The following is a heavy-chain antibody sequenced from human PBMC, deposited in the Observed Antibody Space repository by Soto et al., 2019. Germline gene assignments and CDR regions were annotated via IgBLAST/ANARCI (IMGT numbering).Heavy chain of an antibody. D-gene: IGHD3-16*01. CDR1: GGSISSSSYY. CDR3: ARQLCNEGSGERFDY. CDR2: IYYSGST. J-gene: IGHJ4*02. V-gene: IGHV4-39*01. Sequence: SETLSLTCTVSGGSISSSSYYWGWIRQPPGKGLEWIGSIYYSGSTYYNPSLKSRFTISVDTFKNQFSLKLSSVTAADTAVYFCARQLCNEGSGERFDYWGQGTLVTVSS.